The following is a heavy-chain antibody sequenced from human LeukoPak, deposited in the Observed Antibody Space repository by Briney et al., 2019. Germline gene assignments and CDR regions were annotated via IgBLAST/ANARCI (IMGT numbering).Heavy chain of an antibody. CDR2: INPNSGGT. CDR3: AREVAVAGTSGWFDP. V-gene: IGHV1-2*02. D-gene: IGHD6-19*01. Sequence: EASVKVSCKASGYTFTGYYMHWARQAPGQGLEWMGWINPNSGGTNYAQKFQGRVTMTRDTSISTAYMELSRLRSDDTAVYYCAREVAVAGTSGWFDPWGQGTLVTVSS. CDR1: GYTFTGYY. J-gene: IGHJ5*02.